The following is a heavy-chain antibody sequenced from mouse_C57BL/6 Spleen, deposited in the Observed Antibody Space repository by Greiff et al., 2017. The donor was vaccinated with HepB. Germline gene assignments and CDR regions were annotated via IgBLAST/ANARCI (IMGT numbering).Heavy chain of an antibody. D-gene: IGHD2-3*01. Sequence: VQLQQPGAELVKPGASVKLSCKASGYTFTSYWMQWVKQRPGQGLEWIGEIDPSDSYTNYNQKFKGKATLTVDTSSSTAYMQLSSLTSEDSAVYYCAFYDGYYWYFDGWGTGTTVTVSS. CDR2: IDPSDSYT. V-gene: IGHV1-50*01. CDR1: GYTFTSYW. CDR3: AFYDGYYWYFDG. J-gene: IGHJ1*03.